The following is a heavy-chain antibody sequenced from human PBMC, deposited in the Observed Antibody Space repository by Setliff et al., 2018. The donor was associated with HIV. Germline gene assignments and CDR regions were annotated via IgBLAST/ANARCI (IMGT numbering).Heavy chain of an antibody. CDR2: IIPIFGTA. CDR3: AREGHVATPGSSEYDP. D-gene: IGHD6-13*01. Sequence: ASVKVSCKASGGTFSSYAISWVRQAPGQGLEWMGGIIPIFGTANYAQTCQGRVTIAADESTSTVYMELRLLTSDDTAIYYCAREGHVATPGSSEYDPWGQGTLVTVSS. V-gene: IGHV1-69*13. J-gene: IGHJ5*02. CDR1: GGTFSSYA.